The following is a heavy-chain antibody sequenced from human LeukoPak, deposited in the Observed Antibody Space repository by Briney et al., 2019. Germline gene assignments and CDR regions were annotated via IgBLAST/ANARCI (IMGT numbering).Heavy chain of an antibody. V-gene: IGHV1-18*04. D-gene: IGHD2-15*01. CDR2: INPNNGNT. Sequence: ASVKVSCKTSGYTFTSYGISWVRQVPGQGLEWMGWINPNNGNTDYAQRLQGRLTVTKDTSTSTAYMELRSLRSDDTALYYCARDVGQYCSGGSCYPLDYWGQGTLVTVSS. CDR1: GYTFTSYG. CDR3: ARDVGQYCSGGSCYPLDY. J-gene: IGHJ4*02.